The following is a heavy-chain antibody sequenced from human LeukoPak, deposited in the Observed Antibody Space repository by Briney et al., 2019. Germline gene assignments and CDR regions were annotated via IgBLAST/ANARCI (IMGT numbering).Heavy chain of an antibody. V-gene: IGHV3-21*01. CDR2: ISSSSSYI. Sequence: PGGSLRLSCAASGFTFSSYGMSWVRQAPGKGLEWVSSISSSSSYIYYADSVKGRFTISRDNAKNSLYLQMNSLRAEDTAVYYCARVATIEDAFDIWGQGTMVTVSS. CDR3: ARVATIEDAFDI. CDR1: GFTFSSYG. J-gene: IGHJ3*02. D-gene: IGHD5-12*01.